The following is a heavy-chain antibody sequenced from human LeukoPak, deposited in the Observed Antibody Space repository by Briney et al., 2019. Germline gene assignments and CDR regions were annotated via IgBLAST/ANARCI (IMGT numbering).Heavy chain of an antibody. Sequence: GGSLRLSCAASGFTLSSYTMNWVRQAPGKGLEWVSYISSSSSTIYYADSVKGRFTISRDNARNSLYLQMNSLGAEDTAVYYCCVGVSSSIDYWGQGTLVTVSS. J-gene: IGHJ4*02. D-gene: IGHD2-21*01. CDR2: ISSSSSTI. V-gene: IGHV3-48*04. CDR1: GFTLSSYT. CDR3: CVGVSSSIDY.